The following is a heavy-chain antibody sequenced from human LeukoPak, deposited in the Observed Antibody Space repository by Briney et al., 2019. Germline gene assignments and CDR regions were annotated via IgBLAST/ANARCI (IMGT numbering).Heavy chain of an antibody. D-gene: IGHD3-3*01. CDR2: ISYTGTT. V-gene: IGHV4-59*01. CDR3: ARDTSGYYGRYEH. CDR1: GASIRNKF. J-gene: IGHJ4*02. Sequence: PSETLSLTCDVSGASIRNKFWSWLRHPPGKALEWIGYISYTGTTNYNPSLQSRVTISVDTSKNQLSLKLTSMTAADTAVYYCARDTSGYYGRYEHWGQGTLFTVSS.